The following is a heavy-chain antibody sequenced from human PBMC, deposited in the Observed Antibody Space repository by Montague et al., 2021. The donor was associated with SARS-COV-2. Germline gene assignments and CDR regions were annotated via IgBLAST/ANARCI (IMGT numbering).Heavy chain of an antibody. CDR1: GGSISSGGYY. V-gene: IGHV4-31*03. J-gene: IGHJ5*02. CDR3: ARDGYSNSGFDP. D-gene: IGHD4-11*01. CDR2: LNYGGST. Sequence: TLSLTCTVSGGSISSGGYYWSWIRQHPGKGLIWIGYLNYGGSTYYNPSLKSRVTILVDMSKNQFSLKLSSVTAADTALYYCARDGYSNSGFDPWGQGTLVTVSS.